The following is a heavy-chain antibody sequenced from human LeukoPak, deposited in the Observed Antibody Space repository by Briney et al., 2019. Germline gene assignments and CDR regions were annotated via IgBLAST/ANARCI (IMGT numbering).Heavy chain of an antibody. J-gene: IGHJ3*02. D-gene: IGHD3-3*01. V-gene: IGHV3-48*01. CDR1: GFTFSSYT. CDR3: ARTQTSGYYDAFDI. Sequence: PGEALRLSCAASGFTFSSYTMNWVRKAPGKGLEWVSYISSSSSTIYYADSVKGRFTISRDNAKNSLYLQMNSLRAEDTAVYYCARTQTSGYYDAFDIWGQGTMVTVSS. CDR2: ISSSSSTI.